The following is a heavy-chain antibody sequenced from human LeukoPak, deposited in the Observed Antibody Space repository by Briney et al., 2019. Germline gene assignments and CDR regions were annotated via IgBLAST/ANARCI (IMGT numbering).Heavy chain of an antibody. J-gene: IGHJ6*03. D-gene: IGHD6-13*01. CDR2: IYHSGTT. CDR1: GYSTSSGYY. Sequence: PSETLSLTCAVSGYSTSSGYYWGWFRQPPGKGPEWIGCIYHSGTTYYNPSLKSRVTISVDTSKNQFSLMISSVTAADTAVYYCARQGGSNSPYYYYYMDVWGKGTTVTASS. V-gene: IGHV4-38-2*01. CDR3: ARQGGSNSPYYYYYMDV.